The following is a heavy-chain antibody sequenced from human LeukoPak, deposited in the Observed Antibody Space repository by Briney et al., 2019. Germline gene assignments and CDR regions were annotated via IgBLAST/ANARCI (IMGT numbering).Heavy chain of an antibody. CDR1: GGSIRSYY. Sequence: SETLSLTRTVSGGSIRSYYWSWIRQPPGKGLEWIGYMYYSGSTSYNPSLNSRVTISVDTSKNQFSLKLSSVTAADTAVYYCARELKNYFDYWGQGTLVTVSS. CDR3: ARELKNYFDY. V-gene: IGHV4-59*12. CDR2: MYYSGST. J-gene: IGHJ4*02.